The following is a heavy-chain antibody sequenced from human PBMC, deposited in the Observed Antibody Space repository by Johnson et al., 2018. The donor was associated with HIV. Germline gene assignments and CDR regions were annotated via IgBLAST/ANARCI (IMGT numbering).Heavy chain of an antibody. CDR2: IKSKTDGGTT. J-gene: IGHJ3*02. Sequence: EVQLVESGGGLVKPGGSLRLSCAASGFTFSNAWMSWVRQAPGKGLEWVGRIKSKTDGGTTDYAAPVKGRFTISRDDSKNTLYLQMNSLRPEDTAVYYCAKGEPVAFDIWGQGTMVTVSS. CDR3: AKGEPVAFDI. D-gene: IGHD1-14*01. CDR1: GFTFSNAW. V-gene: IGHV3-15*01.